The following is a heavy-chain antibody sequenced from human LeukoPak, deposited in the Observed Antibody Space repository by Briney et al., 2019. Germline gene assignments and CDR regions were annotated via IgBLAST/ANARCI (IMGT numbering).Heavy chain of an antibody. V-gene: IGHV4-4*09. Sequence: SETLSLTCTVSGDSISSYYWSWIRQPPGKGLEWIGYIYTGGSTNYNPSLKSRVTISVDTSKNQFSLKLSSVTAADTAVYYCARRGNSSGYYMAFDIWGQGTMVTVSS. J-gene: IGHJ3*02. CDR3: ARRGNSSGYYMAFDI. CDR1: GDSISSYY. D-gene: IGHD3-22*01. CDR2: IYTGGST.